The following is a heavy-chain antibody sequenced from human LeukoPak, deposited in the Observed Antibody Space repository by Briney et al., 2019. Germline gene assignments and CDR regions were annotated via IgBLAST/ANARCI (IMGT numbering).Heavy chain of an antibody. Sequence: GGSLRLSCAASGFIFMNYGMTWVRQAPGKGLEWVSGISGSADLTYHADSVEGRFTISRDNSKNTMYLQMNSLRAEDTAVYYCAKDRGHSSGWYNFFDYWGQGALVTVSS. V-gene: IGHV3-23*01. CDR1: GFIFMNYG. D-gene: IGHD6-19*01. CDR2: ISGSADLT. CDR3: AKDRGHSSGWYNFFDY. J-gene: IGHJ4*02.